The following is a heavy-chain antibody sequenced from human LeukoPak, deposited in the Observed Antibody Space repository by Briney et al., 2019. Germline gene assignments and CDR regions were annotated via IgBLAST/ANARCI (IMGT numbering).Heavy chain of an antibody. V-gene: IGHV1-24*01. J-gene: IGHJ4*02. CDR2: FDPEDGET. Sequence: GASVKVSCKVSGYTLTELSMHWVRQAPGKGLEWMGGFDPEDGETIYAQKFQGRVTMTEDTSTDTAYMELSSLRSEDTAVYYCATALAVAGNFDYWGQRTLVTVSS. CDR1: GYTLTELS. CDR3: ATALAVAGNFDY. D-gene: IGHD6-19*01.